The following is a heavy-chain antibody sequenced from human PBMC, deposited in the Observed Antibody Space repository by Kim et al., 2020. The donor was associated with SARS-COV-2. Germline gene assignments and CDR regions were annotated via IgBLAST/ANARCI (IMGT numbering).Heavy chain of an antibody. J-gene: IGHJ4*02. V-gene: IGHV1-46*01. Sequence: ASVKVSCKASEYTFTNYYIHWVRQAPGQGLEWMGIINPSGGSTSYAQKFQGRVTMTRDTSTSTVYMELSSLRSEDTAVYYCARGTRVYGSGSPWEYWGQGTLVTVSS. D-gene: IGHD3-10*01. CDR1: EYTFTNYY. CDR2: INPSGGST. CDR3: ARGTRVYGSGSPWEY.